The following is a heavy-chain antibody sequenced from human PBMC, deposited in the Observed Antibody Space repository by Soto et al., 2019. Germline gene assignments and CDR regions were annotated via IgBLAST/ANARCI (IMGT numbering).Heavy chain of an antibody. Sequence: ASVKVSCKASGYTFTSYYMHWVGQAPGQRLEWMGIINPSGGSTSYAQKFQGRVTMTRDTSTSTVYMELSSLRSEDTAVYYCARDRVRIAAAGTSVADYWGQGTLVTVSS. CDR2: INPSGGST. V-gene: IGHV1-46*01. CDR3: ARDRVRIAAAGTSVADY. J-gene: IGHJ4*02. D-gene: IGHD6-13*01. CDR1: GYTFTSYY.